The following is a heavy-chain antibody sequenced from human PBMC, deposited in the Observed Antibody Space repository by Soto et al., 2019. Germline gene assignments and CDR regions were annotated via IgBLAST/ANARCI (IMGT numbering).Heavy chain of an antibody. CDR3: AREPPDYDILTGYPYDFDY. CDR2: ISSSSSYT. Sequence: QVQLVESGGGLVKPGGSLRLSCAASGFTFSDYYMSWIRQAPGKGLEWVSYISSSSSYTNYADSVKGRFTISRDNAKNSLYLQMNSLTAEDTAVYYCAREPPDYDILTGYPYDFDYWGQGTLVTVSS. V-gene: IGHV3-11*05. D-gene: IGHD3-9*01. J-gene: IGHJ4*02. CDR1: GFTFSDYY.